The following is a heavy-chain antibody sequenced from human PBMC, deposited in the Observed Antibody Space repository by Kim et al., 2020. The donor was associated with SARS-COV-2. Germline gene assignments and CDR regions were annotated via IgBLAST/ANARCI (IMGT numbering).Heavy chain of an antibody. CDR1: GFTFSSYG. CDR3: AKPGAWELMLIDY. J-gene: IGHJ4*02. V-gene: IGHV3-30*18. Sequence: GGSLRLSCAASGFTFSSYGMHWVRQAPGKGLEWVAVISYDGSNKYYADSVKGRFTISRDNSKNTLYLQMNSLRAEDTAVYYCAKPGAWELMLIDYWGQGTLVTVSS. D-gene: IGHD1-26*01. CDR2: ISYDGSNK.